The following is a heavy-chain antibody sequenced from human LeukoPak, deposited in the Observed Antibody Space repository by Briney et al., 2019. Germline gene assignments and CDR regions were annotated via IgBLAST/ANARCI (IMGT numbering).Heavy chain of an antibody. CDR3: ASLGDSIAALKRTDY. Sequence: GGSLRLSCAASGFTFSSYSMNWVRQAPGKGLEWVSSISSSSSYIYYADSVKGRFTISRDNAKNSLYLQMNSLRAEDTAVYYCASLGDSIAALKRTDYWGQGTLVTVSS. J-gene: IGHJ4*01. D-gene: IGHD6-6*01. CDR2: ISSSSSYI. CDR1: GFTFSSYS. V-gene: IGHV3-21*01.